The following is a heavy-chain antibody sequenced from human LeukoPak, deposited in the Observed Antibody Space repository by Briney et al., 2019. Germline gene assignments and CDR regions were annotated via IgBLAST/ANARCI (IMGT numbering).Heavy chain of an antibody. J-gene: IGHJ4*02. V-gene: IGHV3-23*01. Sequence: GGSLRLSCAVSGFTFSSNAMTWVRQAPGKGLEWVSAISNSGGGTFYADSVKGLFTISRDNSKNTLYLQMSSLRVEDTAVYYCAKTSRIMIVVADSWGQGTLVTVSS. D-gene: IGHD3-22*01. CDR1: GFTFSSNA. CDR2: ISNSGGGT. CDR3: AKTSRIMIVVADS.